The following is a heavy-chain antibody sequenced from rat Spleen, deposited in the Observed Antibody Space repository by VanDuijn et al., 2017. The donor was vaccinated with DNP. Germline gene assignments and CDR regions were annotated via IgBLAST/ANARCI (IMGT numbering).Heavy chain of an antibody. CDR3: ARYGESSASGFAH. CDR1: GFSFTDYS. J-gene: IGHJ3*01. D-gene: IGHD1-11*01. V-gene: IGHV2-6*01. CDR2: ISSGGST. Sequence: QVQLKESGPGMVQPSQTLSLTCTVSGFSFTDYSVHWVRQPPGKVLEWIAAISSGGSTFYNATLKTRLSISRDTSKSHVFLKMNSLQAEDTAIYFCARYGESSASGFAHWGQGTLVTVSS.